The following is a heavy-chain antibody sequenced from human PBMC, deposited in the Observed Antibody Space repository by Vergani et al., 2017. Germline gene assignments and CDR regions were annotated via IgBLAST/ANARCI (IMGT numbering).Heavy chain of an antibody. CDR3: TTDPRYCGDGSCYLLRDHHYYGMDV. V-gene: IGHV3-15*07. D-gene: IGHD2-21*01. CDR1: GFSFRNAW. CDR2: IKSTFDRGTT. Sequence: EVHLEESGGGLVQPGGSLRLSCVASGFSFRNAWMNWVRRTPGKGLEWVGRIKSTFDRGTTDYAAAVKGRFTISRDDSKNTLFLQMNGLKTEDIGVYYCTTDPRYCGDGSCYLLRDHHYYGMDVWGQGTTVTVSS. J-gene: IGHJ6*02.